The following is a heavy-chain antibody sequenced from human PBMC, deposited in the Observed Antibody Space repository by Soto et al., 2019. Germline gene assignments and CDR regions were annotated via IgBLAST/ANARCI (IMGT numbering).Heavy chain of an antibody. CDR3: GRADCRSSNCVLDP. D-gene: IGHD2-2*01. V-gene: IGHV4-34*01. CDR2: ISHSGFT. J-gene: IGHJ5*02. CDR1: NGSLSGYY. Sequence: PSETLSLTCDVYNGSLSGYYWNWIRQPPEKGLEWIGEISHSGFTNYNSSLKSRISMSLDTSKNQFSLKLSSVTAADTAVYYCGRADCRSSNCVLDPWGQGIQVTGSS.